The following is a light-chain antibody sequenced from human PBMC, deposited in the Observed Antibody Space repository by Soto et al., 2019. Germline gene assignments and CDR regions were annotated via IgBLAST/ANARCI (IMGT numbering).Light chain of an antibody. Sequence: QSVLTQPRSVSGSPGQSVTIPCTGTSSDVGGYNYVSWYQRHAGKGPKLIIYGVSERPSGVPDRFSASKSGNTASLTISGLQAEDEADYYCSSYAGNYVYVFGSGTKVTVL. V-gene: IGLV2-11*01. CDR3: SSYAGNYVYV. J-gene: IGLJ1*01. CDR1: SSDVGGYNY. CDR2: GVS.